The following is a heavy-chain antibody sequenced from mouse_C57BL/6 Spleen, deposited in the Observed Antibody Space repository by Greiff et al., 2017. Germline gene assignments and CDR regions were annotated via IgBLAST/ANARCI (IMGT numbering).Heavy chain of an antibody. Sequence: QVQLQQSGAELVMPGASVKLSCKASGYTFTSYWMHWVKQRPGQGLEWIGEIDPSDSYTNYNQKFKGKSTLTVDKSSSTAYMQLSSLTSEDAAVYYCARVSYYYGSSYFDYWGQGTTVTVSS. CDR3: ARVSYYYGSSYFDY. J-gene: IGHJ2*01. V-gene: IGHV1-69*01. CDR2: IDPSDSYT. D-gene: IGHD1-1*01. CDR1: GYTFTSYW.